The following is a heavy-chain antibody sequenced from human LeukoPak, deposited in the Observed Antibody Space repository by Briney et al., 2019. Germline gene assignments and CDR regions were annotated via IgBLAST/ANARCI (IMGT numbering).Heavy chain of an antibody. CDR3: ARTTANYYDSSGYYPVLGMDV. Sequence: SETLSLTCTVSGYSINSGYYWGWIRQPPGKGLEWIGSMYHSGSTYYNPSLKSRVTISVDTSKNQFSLKLSSVTAADTAVYYCARTTANYYDSSGYYPVLGMDVWGQGTTVTVSS. J-gene: IGHJ6*02. V-gene: IGHV4-38-2*02. CDR1: GYSINSGYY. CDR2: MYHSGST. D-gene: IGHD3-22*01.